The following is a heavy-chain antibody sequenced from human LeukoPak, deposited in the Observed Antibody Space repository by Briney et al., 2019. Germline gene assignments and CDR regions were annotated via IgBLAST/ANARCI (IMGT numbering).Heavy chain of an antibody. V-gene: IGHV3-21*01. CDR2: ISRSSGYV. J-gene: IGHJ4*02. CDR1: GFTLSSCS. D-gene: IGHD6-13*01. CDR3: ARFPEGSSTWSIDF. Sequence: GGSLRLSCAASGFTLSSCSMNWVRQAPGKGLEWVSSISRSSGYVFYADSMKGRFTVSRDNSKNSLYLQMNTLRAEDTAVYYCARFPEGSSTWSIDFWGQGTLVTGSS.